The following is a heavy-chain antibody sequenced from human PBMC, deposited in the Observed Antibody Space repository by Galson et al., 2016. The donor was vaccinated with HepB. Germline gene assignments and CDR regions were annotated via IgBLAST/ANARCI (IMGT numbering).Heavy chain of an antibody. CDR1: GFAFSSHW. CDR2: INSDGTIS. J-gene: IGHJ5*02. Sequence: SXRLSCAASGFAFSSHWMHWVRQDLGKGLVWVSRINSDGTISNYADSVKGRFTISRDNAKNTLYLQMNSLRAEDTAVYFCVRDHSGVPTTAYNWFDPWGRGTLVTVSS. D-gene: IGHD3-10*01. V-gene: IGHV3-74*01. CDR3: VRDHSGVPTTAYNWFDP.